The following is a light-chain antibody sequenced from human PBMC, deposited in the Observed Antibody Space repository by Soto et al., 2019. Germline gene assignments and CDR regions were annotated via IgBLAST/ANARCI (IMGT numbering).Light chain of an antibody. CDR3: QSSDSSGTHMV. Sequence: SYELTQPPSVSVFPGQTARITCPGDSFPDKYAYWYQQKPGQAPVEVIYKDTERPSGIPERFSGSGSGTTVTLTVSGVQAEDEADYYCQSSDSSGTHMVFGGGTKLTVL. CDR2: KDT. J-gene: IGLJ2*01. CDR1: SFPDKY. V-gene: IGLV3-25*02.